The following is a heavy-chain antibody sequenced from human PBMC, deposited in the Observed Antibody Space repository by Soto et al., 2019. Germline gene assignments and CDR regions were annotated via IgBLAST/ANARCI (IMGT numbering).Heavy chain of an antibody. J-gene: IGHJ6*02. CDR3: ARESSSPNYYYYGMDV. Sequence: QVQLVQSGGEVKKPGSSVKVSCRASGGTFSSYAVSWVRQAPGQGLEWMGVNIPLLNTPKYAPKFQDRVTITADASATVAYMELSSLRSEDTAVYYCARESSSPNYYYYGMDVWGQGTTVTVSS. CDR1: GGTFSSYA. D-gene: IGHD6-6*01. V-gene: IGHV1-69*01. CDR2: NIPLLNTP.